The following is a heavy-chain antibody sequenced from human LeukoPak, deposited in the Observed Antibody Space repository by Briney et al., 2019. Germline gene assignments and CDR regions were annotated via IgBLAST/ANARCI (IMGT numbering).Heavy chain of an antibody. CDR3: ARDLEYISSWSACYFDC. D-gene: IGHD6-13*01. Sequence: GGSLRLSCAASGFTFSSYAMSWVRQAPGKGLEWVSAISGSGGSTYYAGSVKGRFTISRDNSKNTLYLQMDSLRAEDTAVYYCARDLEYISSWSACYFDCWGQGVLVTVSS. J-gene: IGHJ4*02. CDR2: ISGSGGST. CDR1: GFTFSSYA. V-gene: IGHV3-23*01.